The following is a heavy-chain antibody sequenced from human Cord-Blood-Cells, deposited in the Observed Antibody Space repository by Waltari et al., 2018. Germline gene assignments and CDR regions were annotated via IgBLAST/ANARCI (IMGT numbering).Heavy chain of an antibody. CDR3: TSRYYYGSGSYKYYFDY. J-gene: IGHJ4*02. Sequence: EVQLVESGGGLVQPGGSLKLSCAASGFPFSGSAMHWVRQASGKGLEWVCRIRSKANSYAKAYAASVKGRFTISRDDSKNTAYLQMNSLKTEDTAVYYCTSRYYYGSGSYKYYFDYWGQGTLVTVSS. D-gene: IGHD3-10*01. CDR1: GFPFSGSA. CDR2: IRSKANSYAK. V-gene: IGHV3-73*01.